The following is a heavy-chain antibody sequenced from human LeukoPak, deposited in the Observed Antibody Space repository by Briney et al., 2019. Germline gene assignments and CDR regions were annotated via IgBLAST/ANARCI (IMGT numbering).Heavy chain of an antibody. J-gene: IGHJ5*02. CDR1: GGSISSSSYY. CDR3: ARDTAWWELLTNWFDP. Sequence: SETLSLTCTVSGGSISSSSYYWGWIRQPPGEGLEWIGSIYYSGSTYYNPSLKSRVTISVDTSKNQFSLKLSSVTAADTAVYYCARDTAWWELLTNWFDPWGQGTLVTVSS. V-gene: IGHV4-39*07. D-gene: IGHD1-26*01. CDR2: IYYSGST.